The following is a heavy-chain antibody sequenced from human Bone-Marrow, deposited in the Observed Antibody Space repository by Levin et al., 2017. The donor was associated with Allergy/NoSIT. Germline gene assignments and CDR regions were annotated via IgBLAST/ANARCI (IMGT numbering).Heavy chain of an antibody. CDR3: ARIDDILTGYVDH. CDR1: GGSLTRGGHY. V-gene: IGHV4-31*03. J-gene: IGHJ4*01. D-gene: IGHD3-9*01. Sequence: SQTLSLTCSVSGGSLTRGGHYWPWIRQHPGKGLEWIGFIYYGGDTYYNSSLKSRVYISVDTSRNEFSLQVSSVTAADTAVYYCARIDDILTGYVDHWGQGILITVSS. CDR2: IYYGGDT.